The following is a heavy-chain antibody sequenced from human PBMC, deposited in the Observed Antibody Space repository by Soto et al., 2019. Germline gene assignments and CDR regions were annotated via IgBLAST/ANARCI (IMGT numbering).Heavy chain of an antibody. V-gene: IGHV1-18*01. CDR3: ARNYYYGSDPEPDY. CDR1: GYTFTSYG. Sequence: GASVKVSCKASGYTFTSYGISWVRQAPGQGLEWMGWISAYSGNTNYAQKLQGRVTMTTDTSTSTAYMELRSLRSDDTAVYYCARNYYYGSDPEPDYWGQGTLVTVSS. CDR2: ISAYSGNT. D-gene: IGHD3-10*01. J-gene: IGHJ4*02.